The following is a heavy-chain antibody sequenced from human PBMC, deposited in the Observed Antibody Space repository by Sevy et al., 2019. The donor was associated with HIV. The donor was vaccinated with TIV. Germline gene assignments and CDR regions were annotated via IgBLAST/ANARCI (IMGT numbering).Heavy chain of an antibody. CDR3: ARDGYCSGGSCYGHAAFDI. Sequence: GGSLRLSCAASGFTFSDYYMSWIRQAPGKGLEGVSYISSSGSTIYYADSVKGRFTISRDNAKNSLYLQMNSMRAEDTAVYYCARDGYCSGGSCYGHAAFDIWGQGTMVTVSS. D-gene: IGHD2-15*01. CDR1: GFTFSDYY. V-gene: IGHV3-11*01. J-gene: IGHJ3*02. CDR2: ISSSGSTI.